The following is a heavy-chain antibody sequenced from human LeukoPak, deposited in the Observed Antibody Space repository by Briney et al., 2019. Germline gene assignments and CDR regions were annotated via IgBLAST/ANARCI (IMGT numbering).Heavy chain of an antibody. CDR3: ARDGRIAVAGTTLLFDY. J-gene: IGHJ4*02. CDR2: ISSSGSSI. Sequence: GSLRLSCAASGFTFSSYDMNWVRQAPGKGLEWVSYISSSGSSIYYADSVKGRFTISRDNAKNSLYLQMNSLRAEDTAVYYCARDGRIAVAGTTLLFDYWGQGTLVTVSS. CDR1: GFTFSSYD. V-gene: IGHV3-48*03. D-gene: IGHD6-19*01.